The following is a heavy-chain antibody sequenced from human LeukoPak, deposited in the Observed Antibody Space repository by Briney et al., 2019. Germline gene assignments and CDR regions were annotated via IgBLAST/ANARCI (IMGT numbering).Heavy chain of an antibody. CDR2: IYTSGST. CDR3: ARDVFMITTPAFDY. D-gene: IGHD3-16*01. Sequence: KPSETLSLTCTVSGGSISSYYWSWIRQPAGKGLEWIGRIYTSGSTNYNPSLKSQVTISVDTSKNQFSLKLSSVTAADTAVYYCARDVFMITTPAFDYWGQGTLVTVSS. CDR1: GGSISSYY. V-gene: IGHV4-4*07. J-gene: IGHJ4*02.